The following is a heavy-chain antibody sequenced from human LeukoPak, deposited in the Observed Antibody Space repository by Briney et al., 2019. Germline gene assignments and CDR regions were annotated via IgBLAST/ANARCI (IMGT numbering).Heavy chain of an antibody. D-gene: IGHD3-16*02. CDR1: GFTFSSYA. CDR3: ARDSGMITFGGVIVKGDYFNY. Sequence: GGSLRLSCAASGFTFSSYAMHWVRQAPGKGLEWVARISYDGSNKYYADSAKGRFTISRDNSKNTLYLQMNSLRAEDTAVYYCARDSGMITFGGVIVKGDYFNYWGQGTLVTVSS. V-gene: IGHV3-30*04. J-gene: IGHJ4*02. CDR2: ISYDGSNK.